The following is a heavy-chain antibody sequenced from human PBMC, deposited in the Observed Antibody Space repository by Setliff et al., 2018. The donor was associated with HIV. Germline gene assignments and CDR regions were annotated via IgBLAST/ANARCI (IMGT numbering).Heavy chain of an antibody. CDR3: WRGGVRGYDSSGYLFSWVRRFHHDYYYYYMDV. CDR2: INPSGGST. J-gene: IGHJ6*03. D-gene: IGHD3-22*01. CDR1: GYSFTSYY. V-gene: IGHV1-46*01. Sequence: AAVNVSCMPSGYSFTSYYMLWLGQAPGQGLEGMGIINPSGGSTSYAQKFQGRVTMTRDTSTSTVYMELSSLRSEDTAVYYWWRGGVRGYDSSGYLFSWVRRFHHDYYYYYMDVWGKGTTVTVSS.